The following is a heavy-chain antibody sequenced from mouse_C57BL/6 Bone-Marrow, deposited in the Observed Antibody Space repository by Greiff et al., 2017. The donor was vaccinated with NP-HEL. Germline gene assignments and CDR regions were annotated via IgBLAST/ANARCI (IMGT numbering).Heavy chain of an antibody. CDR1: GYTFTSYW. Sequence: EVQLQQSGTVLARPGASVKMSCKTSGYTFTSYWMHWVKQRPGQGLEWIGAIYPGNSDTSYNQKFKGKAKLTAVTSDSTAYMELSSLTNEDSAVYYCTTIYYSNSFAYWGQGTLVTVSA. CDR2: IYPGNSDT. J-gene: IGHJ3*01. CDR3: TTIYYSNSFAY. V-gene: IGHV1-5*01. D-gene: IGHD2-5*01.